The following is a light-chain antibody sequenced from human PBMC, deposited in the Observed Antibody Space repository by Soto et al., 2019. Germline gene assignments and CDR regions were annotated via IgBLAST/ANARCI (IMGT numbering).Light chain of an antibody. CDR1: SSDVGADHY. J-gene: IGLJ1*01. V-gene: IGLV2-14*01. CDR2: QVT. Sequence: QSDLPQPASMSGSPGPWIPISCTGTSSDVGADHYVSWYQQHPGKAPVLMIYQVTYRPSRVSNRFSGSKSGNTATLTISGLQAEDEADYYCSSFTTSFTYVVGTGTKLTAL. CDR3: SSFTTSFTYV.